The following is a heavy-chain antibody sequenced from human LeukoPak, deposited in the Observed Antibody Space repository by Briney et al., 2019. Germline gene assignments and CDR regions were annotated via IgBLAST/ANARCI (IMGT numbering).Heavy chain of an antibody. CDR1: GFTCSNYA. D-gene: IGHD2-2*01. V-gene: IGHV3-23*01. J-gene: IGHJ4*02. CDR2: IFSGGGST. CDR3: AKGGVLPAAMRGFFDY. Sequence: GGSLRLSCAASGFTCSNYAMSWVRQAPGKGREWVWDIFSGGGSTYYADSLKGRFTISRDNSKSTLYLQINSLRAEDTAVYYCAKGGVLPAAMRGFFDYWGQGTLVTVSP.